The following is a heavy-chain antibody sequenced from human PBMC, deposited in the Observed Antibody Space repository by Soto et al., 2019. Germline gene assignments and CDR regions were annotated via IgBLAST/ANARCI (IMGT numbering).Heavy chain of an antibody. CDR3: ARLHGYCISSSCHGHYAMDV. J-gene: IGHJ6*02. CDR2: MYFGGSI. D-gene: IGHD2-2*01. CDR1: GDSISTYY. V-gene: IGHV4-59*08. Sequence: SETLSLTCAVSGDSISTYYCMWIRQPPGKGLDWIGYMYFGGSINYNPSFKSRVIISVDTSKNQFSLKVTSVTAADTAVYYCARLHGYCISSSCHGHYAMDVWGQGTTVTVSS.